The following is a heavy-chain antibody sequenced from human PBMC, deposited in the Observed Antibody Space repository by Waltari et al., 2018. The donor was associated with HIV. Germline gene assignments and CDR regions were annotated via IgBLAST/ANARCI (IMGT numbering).Heavy chain of an antibody. V-gene: IGHV3-30*01. Sequence: QVQLVASGGGVVQPGRSLRLSCAASGFTFSSYAMHWVRQAPGKGLGWVAVISYDGRNKYYADSVKGRFTISRDNSKNTLYLQMNSLRAEDTAVYYCARPMNYGDYPYYFDYWGQGTLVTVSS. CDR2: ISYDGRNK. CDR1: GFTFSSYA. CDR3: ARPMNYGDYPYYFDY. D-gene: IGHD4-17*01. J-gene: IGHJ4*02.